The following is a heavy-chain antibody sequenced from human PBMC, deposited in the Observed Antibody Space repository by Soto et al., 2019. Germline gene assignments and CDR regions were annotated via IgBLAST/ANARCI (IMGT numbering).Heavy chain of an antibody. J-gene: IGHJ4*02. D-gene: IGHD6-19*01. V-gene: IGHV3-23*01. Sequence: GGSLRLSCAASGFTFSSYAMSWVRQAPGKGLGLVLVISGSGGSTYYADSVKGRFTISRDNSKNTLYLQMNSLRAEDTAVYYCAKGGWTGGYFDYWGQGTLVTVSS. CDR2: ISGSGGST. CDR1: GFTFSSYA. CDR3: AKGGWTGGYFDY.